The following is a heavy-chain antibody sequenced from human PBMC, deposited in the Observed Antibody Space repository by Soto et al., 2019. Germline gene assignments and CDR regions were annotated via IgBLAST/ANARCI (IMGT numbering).Heavy chain of an antibody. CDR2: IYHSGST. CDR1: GGSISSGGYS. V-gene: IGHV4-30-2*01. CDR3: ARAPGIVLAGSVEDQRFDP. D-gene: IGHD6-19*01. Sequence: LSLTCAVSGGSISSGGYSWSWIRQPPGKGLEWTGYIYHSGSTYYNPSLKSRVTISVDRSKNQFSLKLSSVTAADTAVYFCARAPGIVLAGSVEDQRFDPWGQGSPVTVSS. J-gene: IGHJ5*02.